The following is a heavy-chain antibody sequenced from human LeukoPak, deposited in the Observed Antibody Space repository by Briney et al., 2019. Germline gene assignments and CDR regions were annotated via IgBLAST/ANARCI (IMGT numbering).Heavy chain of an antibody. CDR2: ISASGGTT. Sequence: PGGSLRLSCAASGFNVSSDYMSWVRQAPGKGLEWVSGISASGGTTYYADSMKGRFTISRDNSKGTLFLQLNSLRAEDTAVYYCAKASSYGSMSYDFDSWGQGTLVTVSS. V-gene: IGHV3-23*01. J-gene: IGHJ4*02. D-gene: IGHD3-10*01. CDR3: AKASSYGSMSYDFDS. CDR1: GFNVSSDY.